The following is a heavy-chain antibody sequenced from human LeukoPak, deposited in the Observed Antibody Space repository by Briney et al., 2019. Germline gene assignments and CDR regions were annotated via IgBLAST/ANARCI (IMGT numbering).Heavy chain of an antibody. V-gene: IGHV3-30*02. J-gene: IGHJ4*02. CDR3: AKPSGSDVDY. CDR2: IRSDCYHT. D-gene: IGHD1-26*01. CDR1: GFVFDDYD. Sequence: PGGSLRLSCGASGFVFDDYDMHWVRQAPGKGLEWVAFIRSDCYHTYYTDSVKGRFIITRDNFKNTLYLQMNSLRLEDMAVYYCAKPSGSDVDYWGRGTRVTVSS.